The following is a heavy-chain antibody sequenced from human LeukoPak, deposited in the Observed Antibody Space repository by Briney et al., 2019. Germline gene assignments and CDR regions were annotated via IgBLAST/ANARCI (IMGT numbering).Heavy chain of an antibody. CDR2: ISTSSSYI. D-gene: IGHD2-15*01. V-gene: IGHV3-21*01. Sequence: GGSLRLSCTASGLTFSSYSMNWVRQAPGKGLEWVSSISTSSSYIYYADSVKGRFTISRDNARNSLYLQMNTLRAEDTAVYSCARGADGVSSNSRGWFDPWGQGTLVTVSS. CDR3: ARGADGVSSNSRGWFDP. J-gene: IGHJ5*02. CDR1: GLTFSSYS.